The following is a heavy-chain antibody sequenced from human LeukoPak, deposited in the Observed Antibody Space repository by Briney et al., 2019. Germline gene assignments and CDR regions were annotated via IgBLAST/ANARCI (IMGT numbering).Heavy chain of an antibody. CDR3: AKRSRDGYNSHIDY. V-gene: IGHV3-23*01. J-gene: IGHJ4*02. D-gene: IGHD5-24*01. CDR2: ISGSGVET. CDR1: GFTISDYA. Sequence: TGGSLRLSCAASGFTISDYAMNWVRQAPGKGLEWVSGISGSGVETYYADSVKGRFTVSRDNSKNMVYLQMNSLRAEDTAIYYCAKRSRDGYNSHIDYWGQGTLVSVSS.